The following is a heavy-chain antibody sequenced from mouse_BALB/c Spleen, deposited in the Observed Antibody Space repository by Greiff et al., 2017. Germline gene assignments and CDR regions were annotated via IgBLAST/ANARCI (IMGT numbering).Heavy chain of an antibody. CDR2: ISSGSSTI. D-gene: IGHD4-1*01. CDR3: ARGGTGAMDY. CDR1: GFTFSSFG. V-gene: IGHV5-17*02. J-gene: IGHJ4*01. Sequence: EVKLVESGGGLVQPGGSRKLSCAASGFTFSSFGMHWVRQAPEKGLEWVAYISSGSSTIYYADTVKGRFTISRDNPKNTLFLQMTSLRSEDTAMYYCARGGTGAMDYWGQGTSVTVSS.